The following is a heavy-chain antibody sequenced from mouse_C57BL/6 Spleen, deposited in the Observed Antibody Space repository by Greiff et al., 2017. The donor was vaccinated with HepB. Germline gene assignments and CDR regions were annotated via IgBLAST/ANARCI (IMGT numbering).Heavy chain of an antibody. J-gene: IGHJ1*03. V-gene: IGHV1-15*01. D-gene: IGHD1-1*01. CDR3: TREGTTVVARGYFDV. CDR2: IDPETGGT. Sequence: QVQLQQSGAELVRPGASVTLSCKASGYTFTDYEMHWVKQTPVHGLEWIGAIDPETGGTAYNQKFKGKAILTADKSSSTAYMELRSLTSEDSAVYYCTREGTTVVARGYFDVWGTGTTVTVSS. CDR1: GYTFTDYE.